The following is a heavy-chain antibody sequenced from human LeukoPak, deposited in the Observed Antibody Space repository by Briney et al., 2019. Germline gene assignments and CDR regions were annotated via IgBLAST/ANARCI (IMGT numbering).Heavy chain of an antibody. V-gene: IGHV4-30-4*01. CDR1: GGSISSGDYY. D-gene: IGHD4-17*01. Sequence: SETLSLTCTVSGGSISSGDYYWSWIRQPPGKGLEWIGYIYYSGSTYYNPPLKSRVTISVDTSKNQFSLKLSSVTAADTAVYYCARDRVYGDYVGSFDYWGQGTLVTVSS. J-gene: IGHJ4*02. CDR2: IYYSGST. CDR3: ARDRVYGDYVGSFDY.